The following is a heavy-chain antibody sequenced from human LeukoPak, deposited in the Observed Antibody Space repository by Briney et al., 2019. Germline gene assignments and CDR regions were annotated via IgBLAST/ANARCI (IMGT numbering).Heavy chain of an antibody. J-gene: IGHJ4*02. CDR2: IYYTGNT. Sequence: SETLSLTRTVSGDSITNYFWSWIRQPPGQGLEWVGYIYYTGNTNYKPSLKSRVTISVDTSTNQFSLRLRSVTAPDTAVYYCARGRVAYSAYYFDYWGRGTLVTVSS. D-gene: IGHD2-15*01. CDR1: GDSITNYF. V-gene: IGHV4-59*01. CDR3: ARGRVAYSAYYFDY.